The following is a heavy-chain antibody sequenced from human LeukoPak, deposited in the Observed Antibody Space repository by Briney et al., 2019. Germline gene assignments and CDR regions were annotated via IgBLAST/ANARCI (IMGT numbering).Heavy chain of an antibody. V-gene: IGHV3-21*01. J-gene: IGHJ6*03. CDR1: GFTFNNYN. D-gene: IGHD5-12*01. CDR2: ITSSGTYI. CDR3: AKGGGYEAQYYYYYLDV. Sequence: GGSLRLSCAASGFTFNNYNMNWVRQAPGRALERVSSITSSGTYIFYADSVKGRFTVSRDNSKNTLYLQMKSLRAEDTAVYYCAKGGGYEAQYYYYYLDVWGKGTTVTISS.